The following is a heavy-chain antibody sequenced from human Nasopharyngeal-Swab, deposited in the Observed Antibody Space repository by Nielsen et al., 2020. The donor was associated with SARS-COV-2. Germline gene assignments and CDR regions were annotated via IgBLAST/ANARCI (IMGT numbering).Heavy chain of an antibody. V-gene: IGHV3-21*01. J-gene: IGHJ3*02. CDR3: AKDRGSGGAFDI. CDR1: GFTFSSYS. D-gene: IGHD2-15*01. Sequence: GGSLRLSCLASGFTFSSYSMNWVRQAPGKGLEWVSSVSSTSTYIYYADSVKGRFTISRDNAKNSLYLQLNSLRAEDTAVYYCAKDRGSGGAFDIWGQGTMVTVSS. CDR2: VSSTSTYI.